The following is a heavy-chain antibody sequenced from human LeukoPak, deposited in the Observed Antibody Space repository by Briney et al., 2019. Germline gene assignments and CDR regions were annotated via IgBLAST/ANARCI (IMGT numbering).Heavy chain of an antibody. Sequence: ASVKVSCKASGYTFTGYYMHWVRQAPGQGLEWMGWINPNSGGTNYAQKFQGRVTMTRDTSISTAYMELSSLRSEDTAVYYCARGDITRFNAFDIWGQGTMVTVSS. CDR3: ARGDITRFNAFDI. J-gene: IGHJ3*02. V-gene: IGHV1-2*02. CDR1: GYTFTGYY. D-gene: IGHD1-1*01. CDR2: INPNSGGT.